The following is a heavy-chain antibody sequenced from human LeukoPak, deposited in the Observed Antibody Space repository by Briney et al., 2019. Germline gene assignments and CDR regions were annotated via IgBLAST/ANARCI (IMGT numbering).Heavy chain of an antibody. CDR2: ISAYNGNT. Sequence: ASVKVSCKASGYTFTSYGISWVRQAPGQGLEWMGWISAYNGNTNYAQKLQGRVTMTRDTSTSTVYMELSSLRSEDTAVYYCARECGGDCYSTFDYWGQGTLVTVSS. D-gene: IGHD2-21*02. V-gene: IGHV1-18*01. J-gene: IGHJ4*02. CDR3: ARECGGDCYSTFDY. CDR1: GYTFTSYG.